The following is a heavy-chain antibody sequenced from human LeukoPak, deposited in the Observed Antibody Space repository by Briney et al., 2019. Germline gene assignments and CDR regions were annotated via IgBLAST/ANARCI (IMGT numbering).Heavy chain of an antibody. V-gene: IGHV4-59*12. J-gene: IGHJ4*02. Sequence: PSETLSLTCTVSGGSISSYYWSWIRQPPGRGLEWIGYIYYSGTTNYNPSLKSRVTISVDTSKNQFSLKLSSVTAADTAVYYCARVISAAAGKDYWGQGTLVTVSS. CDR2: IYYSGTT. CDR3: ARVISAAAGKDY. CDR1: GGSISSYY. D-gene: IGHD6-13*01.